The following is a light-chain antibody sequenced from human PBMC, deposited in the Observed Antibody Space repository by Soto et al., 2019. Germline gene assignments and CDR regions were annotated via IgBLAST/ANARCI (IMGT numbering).Light chain of an antibody. J-gene: IGKJ3*01. CDR1: QGISSY. Sequence: IRMTQSPSSLSASTGSRVTITCRASQGISSYLAWYQQKPGKAPKLLIYAASTLQSGVPSRFSGSGSGTDFTLTISCLQSEDFATYYCQQYYSYPCSFGPGTKVDIK. V-gene: IGKV1-8*01. CDR2: AAS. CDR3: QQYYSYPCS.